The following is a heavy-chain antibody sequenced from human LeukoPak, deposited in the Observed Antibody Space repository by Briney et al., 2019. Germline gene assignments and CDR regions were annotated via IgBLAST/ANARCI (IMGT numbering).Heavy chain of an antibody. J-gene: IGHJ5*02. Sequence: GGSLRLSCAASGFTFSSYWMSWVRQAPGKGLEWVANIKQDGSEKYYVDSVKGRFTISRDNAKNSLYLQMNSLRADDTAVYYCARDWDNYYGSGRPGNWFDPWGQGTLVTVSS. CDR1: GFTFSSYW. D-gene: IGHD3-10*01. CDR3: ARDWDNYYGSGRPGNWFDP. V-gene: IGHV3-7*03. CDR2: IKQDGSEK.